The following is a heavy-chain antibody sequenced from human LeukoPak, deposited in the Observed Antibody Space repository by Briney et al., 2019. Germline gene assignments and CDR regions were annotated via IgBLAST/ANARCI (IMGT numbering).Heavy chain of an antibody. Sequence: ASVKVSCKASGYTFTSYDINWVRQATGQGLEWMGWMNPNSGNTGYAQKFQGRVTMTRNPSISTAYIELSSLRSEDTAVYYCARATKNPNYYGSGLGYRPLGYWGQGTLVTVSS. D-gene: IGHD3-10*01. J-gene: IGHJ4*02. CDR1: GYTFTSYD. V-gene: IGHV1-8*01. CDR3: ARATKNPNYYGSGLGYRPLGY. CDR2: MNPNSGNT.